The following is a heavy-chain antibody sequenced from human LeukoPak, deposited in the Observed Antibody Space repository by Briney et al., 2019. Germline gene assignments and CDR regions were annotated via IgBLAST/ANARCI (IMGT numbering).Heavy chain of an antibody. J-gene: IGHJ3*02. V-gene: IGHV5-51*01. D-gene: IGHD5-24*01. CDR3: ARHLLEMTSPPRSDAFDI. CDR1: GYSFNNWW. CDR2: IYPGDSDT. Sequence: RGESLKISCKGSGYSFNNWWIGWVRQMPGKGLEWMGIIYPGDSDTRYSPSFQGHVTISADKSNSTAYLQWSSLKASDTAMYYCARHLLEMTSPPRSDAFDIRGQGTMVTVSS.